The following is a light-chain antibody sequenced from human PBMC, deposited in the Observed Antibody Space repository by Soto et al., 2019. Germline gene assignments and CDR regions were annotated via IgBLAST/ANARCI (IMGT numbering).Light chain of an antibody. CDR2: DTS. J-gene: IGKJ4*01. CDR1: QSVGSY. CDR3: QQRTNWRLT. Sequence: EFVLTQSPATLSLSPGERATLSCMASQSVGSYLTWYQQKPGQAPRLLIYDTSNRATGIPARFSGSGFGTDFTLTISSLEPEDFAVYYCQQRTNWRLTFGGGTKVEIK. V-gene: IGKV3-11*01.